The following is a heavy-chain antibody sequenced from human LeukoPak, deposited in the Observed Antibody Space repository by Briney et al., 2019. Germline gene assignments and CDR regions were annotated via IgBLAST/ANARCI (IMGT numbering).Heavy chain of an antibody. CDR2: IYRTGST. Sequence: PSETLSLTCTVSGYSINSGYYWVWIRQPPGKGLEWIGSIYRTGSTNYNPSLKSRVTISVDTSKNQFSLKVSSVTAADTAVYYCARGDCSGSICYSPMDVWGTGTTVTVSS. D-gene: IGHD2-21*01. J-gene: IGHJ6*03. CDR1: GYSINSGYY. CDR3: ARGDCSGSICYSPMDV. V-gene: IGHV4-38-2*02.